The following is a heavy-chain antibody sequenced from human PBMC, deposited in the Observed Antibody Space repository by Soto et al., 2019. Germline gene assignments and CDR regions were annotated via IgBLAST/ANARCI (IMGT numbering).Heavy chain of an antibody. D-gene: IGHD3-22*01. Sequence: GESLKISCKGSGYSFTSYWIGWVRQMPGEGLEWMGIIYPGDSDTRYSPSFQGQVTISADKSISTAYLQWSSLKASDTAMYYCARHVGDDSSGYYYVGDYWGQGTLVTVSS. CDR3: ARHVGDDSSGYYYVGDY. CDR2: IYPGDSDT. V-gene: IGHV5-51*01. J-gene: IGHJ4*02. CDR1: GYSFTSYW.